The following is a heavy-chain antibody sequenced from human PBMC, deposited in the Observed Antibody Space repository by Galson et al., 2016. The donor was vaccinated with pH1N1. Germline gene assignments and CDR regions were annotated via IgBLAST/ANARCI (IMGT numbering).Heavy chain of an antibody. CDR2: IYPADSHT. CDR3: ARQGGYNDGQGDFGAYDI. V-gene: IGHV5-51*01. J-gene: IGHJ3*02. Sequence: QSGAEVKKPGESLKISCKGSGYRFSNYWIGWMRQMPGKGLECMGIIYPADSHTKYSQSFQGQVTNSVDKSDSSAYRQWSRLKASDTAMYYCARQGGYNDGQGDFGAYDIWGQGTMVTVSP. D-gene: IGHD5-12*01. CDR1: GYRFSNYW.